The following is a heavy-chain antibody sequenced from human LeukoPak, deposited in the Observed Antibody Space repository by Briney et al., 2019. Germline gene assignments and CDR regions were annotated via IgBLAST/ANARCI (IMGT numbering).Heavy chain of an antibody. D-gene: IGHD3-10*01. Sequence: SETLSLTCIVSGGSISTYYWSWIRQPPGQGLEWVGYIYYSGSTNYNPSLKSRVTMSVDMSKNQFSLNLSSVTAADTAVYYCARSSYYYGADAYDIWGQGTMVTVSS. CDR3: ARSSYYYGADAYDI. CDR2: IYYSGST. J-gene: IGHJ3*02. CDR1: GGSISTYY. V-gene: IGHV4-59*01.